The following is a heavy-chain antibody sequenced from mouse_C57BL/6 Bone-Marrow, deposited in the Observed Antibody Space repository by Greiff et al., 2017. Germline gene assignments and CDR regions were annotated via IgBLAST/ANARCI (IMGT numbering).Heavy chain of an antibody. V-gene: IGHV5-6*01. CDR2: ISSGGSYT. J-gene: IGHJ3*01. Sequence: EVQGVESGGDLVKPGGSLKLSCAASGFTFSSYGMSWVRQTPDTRLEWVATISSGGSYTYYPDSVKGRFTISRDNAKNTLYLQMSSLKSEDTAMYYCARLSPFAYWGQGTLVTVSA. CDR1: GFTFSSYG. D-gene: IGHD6-2*01. CDR3: ARLSPFAY.